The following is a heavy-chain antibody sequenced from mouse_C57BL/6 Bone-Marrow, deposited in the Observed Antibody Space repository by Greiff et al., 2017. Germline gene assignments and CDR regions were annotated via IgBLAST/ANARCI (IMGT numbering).Heavy chain of an antibody. CDR1: GYTFTDYY. CDR3: AAQGGPYSSYYFDY. D-gene: IGHD2-10*01. V-gene: IGHV1-75*01. J-gene: IGHJ2*01. Sequence: QVQLQQSGPELVKPGASVKISCKASGYTFTDYYINWVKQRPGQGLEWIGWIFPGSGSTYYNEKFKGKATLTVDKSSSTAYMLLSSLTSEDSAVYFCAAQGGPYSSYYFDYWGQGTTLTVSS. CDR2: IFPGSGST.